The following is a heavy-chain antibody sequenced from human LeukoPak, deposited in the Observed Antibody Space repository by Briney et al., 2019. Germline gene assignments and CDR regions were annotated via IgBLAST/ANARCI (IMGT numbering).Heavy chain of an antibody. CDR3: ARGNLWFGEFDY. CDR1: GGSISSGSYY. D-gene: IGHD3-10*01. CDR2: TYTSGST. Sequence: SETLSLTCTVSGGSISSGSYYWSWIRQPAGKGLEWIGRTYTSGSTNYNPSLKSRVTISVDTSKNQFSLKLSSVTAADTAVYYCARGNLWFGEFDYWGQGTLVTVSS. J-gene: IGHJ4*02. V-gene: IGHV4-61*02.